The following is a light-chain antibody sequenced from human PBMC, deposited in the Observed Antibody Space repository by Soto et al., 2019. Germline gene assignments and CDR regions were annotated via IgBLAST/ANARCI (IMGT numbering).Light chain of an antibody. CDR3: YSAADNTVV. J-gene: IGLJ2*01. V-gene: IGLV3-27*01. Sequence: SYELTQPSSVSVSPGQTARITCSGDVLAKKYARWFQQKPGQAPVLVIYKDGERPSGIPERFSGSSSGTTVTLTISGAQVEDEADYYCYSAADNTVVFGGGTKVTVL. CDR1: VLAKKY. CDR2: KDG.